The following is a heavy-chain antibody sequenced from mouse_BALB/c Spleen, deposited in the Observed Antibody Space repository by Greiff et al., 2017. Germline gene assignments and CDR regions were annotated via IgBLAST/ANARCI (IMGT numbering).Heavy chain of an antibody. D-gene: IGHD3-1*01. CDR2: INPGSGGT. CDR1: GYAFTNYL. V-gene: IGHV1-54*01. J-gene: IGHJ2*01. Sequence: QVQLQQSGAELVRPGTSVKVSCKASGYAFTNYLIEWVKQRPGQGLEWIGVINPGSGGTNYNEKFKGKATLTADKSSSTAYMQLSSLTSDDSAVYFCARSELGLREDDWGQGTTLTVAS. CDR3: ARSELGLREDD.